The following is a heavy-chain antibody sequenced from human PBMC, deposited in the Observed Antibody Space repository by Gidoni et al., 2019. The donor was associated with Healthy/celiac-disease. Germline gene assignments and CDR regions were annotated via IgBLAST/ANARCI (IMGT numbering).Heavy chain of an antibody. CDR1: GGTFSSYA. CDR3: ARSTAAAVTTNVFYYYYYYMDV. V-gene: IGHV1-69*06. Sequence: QVQLVQSGAEVKKPGSSVKVSCKASGGTFSSYAISWVRQAPGQGLEWMGGIIPIFGTANYAQKFQGRVTITADKSTSTAYMELSSLRSEDTAVYYCARSTAAAVTTNVFYYYYYYMDVWGKGTTVTVSS. J-gene: IGHJ6*03. CDR2: IIPIFGTA. D-gene: IGHD4-17*01.